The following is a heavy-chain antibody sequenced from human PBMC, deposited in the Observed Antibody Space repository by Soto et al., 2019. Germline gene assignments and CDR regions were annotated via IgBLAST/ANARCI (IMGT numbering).Heavy chain of an antibody. CDR2: ISAYNGNT. CDR3: ARGGTPIDH. Sequence: QVKLVQSGAEVKKPGASVKVSCKASGYTFTNFGISWVRQAPGQGLEWMGWISAYNGNTNYAQNFQGRVTMTTDTSTSTAYMEPRSLRFDDTALYFCARGGTPIDHWGQGTLVTRSS. CDR1: GYTFTNFG. V-gene: IGHV1-18*01. J-gene: IGHJ4*02. D-gene: IGHD3-16*01.